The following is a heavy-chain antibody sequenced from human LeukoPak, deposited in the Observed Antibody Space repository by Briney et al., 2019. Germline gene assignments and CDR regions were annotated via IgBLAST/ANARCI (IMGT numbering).Heavy chain of an antibody. CDR2: IYHSGST. CDR3: ARGKGVKDYGGNPARNWYFDL. Sequence: SQTLSLTCAVSGGSISSGGYSWSWIRQPPGKGPEWIGYIYHSGSTYYNPSLKSRVTISVDRSKNQFSLKLSSVTAADTAVYYCARGKGVKDYGGNPARNWYFDLWGRGTLVTVSS. V-gene: IGHV4-30-2*01. D-gene: IGHD4-23*01. J-gene: IGHJ2*01. CDR1: GGSISSGGYS.